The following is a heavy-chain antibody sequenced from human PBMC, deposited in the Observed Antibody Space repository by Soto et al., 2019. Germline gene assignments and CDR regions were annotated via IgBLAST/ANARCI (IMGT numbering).Heavy chain of an antibody. Sequence: QVQLVQSGAEVKKPGSSVKVSCKASGGTFSSYAISWVRQAPGQGLEWMGGIIPIFGTANYAQKFQGRVMITADESTSTAYMELSSLRSEDTAVYYCAGGRGGLEWLLFDYWGQGTLVTVSS. CDR2: IIPIFGTA. J-gene: IGHJ4*02. CDR3: AGGRGGLEWLLFDY. D-gene: IGHD3-3*01. V-gene: IGHV1-69*01. CDR1: GGTFSSYA.